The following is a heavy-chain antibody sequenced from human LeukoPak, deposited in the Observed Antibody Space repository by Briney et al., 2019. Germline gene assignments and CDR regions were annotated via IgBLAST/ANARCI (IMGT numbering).Heavy chain of an antibody. CDR1: GSTFNNYV. CDR2: ISASAAMT. J-gene: IGHJ4*02. Sequence: PGGSLRLSCAASGSTFNNYVMTWVRQAPGKGLEWVSSISASAAMTYYADSVRGRFTVSRDNSNNTLYLQMSSLTAADTAVYYCAKDRSIGTYYTFDHWGQGTLVTVSS. V-gene: IGHV3-23*01. CDR3: AKDRSIGTYYTFDH. D-gene: IGHD1-26*01.